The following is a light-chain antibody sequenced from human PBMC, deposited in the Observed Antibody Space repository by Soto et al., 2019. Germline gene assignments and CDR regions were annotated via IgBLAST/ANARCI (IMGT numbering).Light chain of an antibody. V-gene: IGKV3-15*01. J-gene: IGKJ4*01. CDR2: GAS. Sequence: EVVITQSPATLSVSTGERATLSCRASQSVSSNLAWYQQKPGQAPRLLIYGASTRATGIPARFSGSGSGTEFTLTISSLQSEDFAVYYCQQYNNWPLTFGGGTNV. CDR3: QQYNNWPLT. CDR1: QSVSSN.